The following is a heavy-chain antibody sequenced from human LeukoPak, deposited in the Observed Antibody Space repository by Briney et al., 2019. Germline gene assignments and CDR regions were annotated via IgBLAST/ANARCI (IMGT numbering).Heavy chain of an antibody. J-gene: IGHJ6*03. CDR2: IYYSGST. V-gene: IGHV4-59*08. Sequence: PSETLSPTCTVSGGSISSYYWSWIRQPPGKGLQWIGYIYYSGSTNYNPSLKSRVTISVDTPKNQFSLKLSSVTAADTAVYYCARRHDDSSCYYLRYYYIDVWGKGTTVTVSS. CDR1: GGSISSYY. CDR3: ARRHDDSSCYYLRYYYIDV. D-gene: IGHD3-22*01.